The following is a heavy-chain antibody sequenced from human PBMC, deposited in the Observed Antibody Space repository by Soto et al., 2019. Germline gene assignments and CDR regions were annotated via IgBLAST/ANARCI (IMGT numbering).Heavy chain of an antibody. V-gene: IGHV4-30-4*01. D-gene: IGHD6-13*01. J-gene: IGHJ3*02. CDR1: GGSISSGDYY. CDR2: IYYSGST. Sequence: SETLSLTCTVSGGSISSGDYYWSWIRQPPGKGLEWIGYIYYSGSTYYDPSLKSRVTISVDTSKNQFSLKLSSVTAADTAVYYCARRIAAALYYFDAFDIWGQGTMVTVSS. CDR3: ARRIAAALYYFDAFDI.